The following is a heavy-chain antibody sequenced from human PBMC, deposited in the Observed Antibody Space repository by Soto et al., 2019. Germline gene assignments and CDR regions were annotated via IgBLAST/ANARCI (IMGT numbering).Heavy chain of an antibody. Sequence: QVQLVESGGGVVQPGRSLRLSCAASGFTFSIYGMHWVRQAPGKGVEWVAVISYDGSNKYYADSVKGRFTISRDNSKNTLYLQMNSLRGEDTAVYYCAKETVEYYFDYWGQGTLVTVSS. J-gene: IGHJ4*02. V-gene: IGHV3-30*18. D-gene: IGHD3-3*01. CDR2: ISYDGSNK. CDR3: AKETVEYYFDY. CDR1: GFTFSIYG.